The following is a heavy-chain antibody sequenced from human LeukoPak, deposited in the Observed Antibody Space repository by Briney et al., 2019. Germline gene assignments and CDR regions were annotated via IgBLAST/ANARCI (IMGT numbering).Heavy chain of an antibody. CDR1: GFTFSNYW. D-gene: IGHD6-6*01. V-gene: IGHV3-7*01. J-gene: IGHJ4*02. CDR2: IKEDGSEK. CDR3: ARDHEYRGGFLFDY. Sequence: PGGSLRLSCAASGFTFSNYWMSWVRQAPGKGLEWVANIKEDGSEKYYVDSVKGRFTISRDNAKNSLYLQMNSLRAEDTAVYYCARDHEYRGGFLFDYWGQGTLVTVSS.